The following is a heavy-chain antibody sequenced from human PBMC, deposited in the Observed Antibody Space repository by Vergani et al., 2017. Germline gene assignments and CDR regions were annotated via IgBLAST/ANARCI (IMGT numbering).Heavy chain of an antibody. Sequence: QVHLVESGGGVVQPGRSLRLSCVVSGFTSSYYGMHWVRQAPGKGLEWVAVISYDGTQKYYADAVKCRVTISRDNSKSTLYLQINSLRTEDTAVYYCATKSCGTPGCQIGYFREWVQGTLVTVSS. CDR2: ISYDGTQK. J-gene: IGHJ4*02. V-gene: IGHV3-30*03. D-gene: IGHD1-1*01. CDR3: ATKSCGTPGCQIGYFRE. CDR1: GFTSSYYG.